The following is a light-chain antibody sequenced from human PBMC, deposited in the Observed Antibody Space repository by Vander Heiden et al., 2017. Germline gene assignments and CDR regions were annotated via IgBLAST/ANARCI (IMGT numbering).Light chain of an antibody. CDR1: KLGDKY. Sequence: SYEVTQPPSVSVSPGQTASLTCSGDKLGDKYASWYQQRPGQSPVLVIYQNSKRPSGIPERFSGSNSGNTATLTIRGTQAMDEADYYCQAWDTSNVIFGGGTKLNVL. CDR3: QAWDTSNVI. CDR2: QNS. J-gene: IGLJ2*01. V-gene: IGLV3-1*01.